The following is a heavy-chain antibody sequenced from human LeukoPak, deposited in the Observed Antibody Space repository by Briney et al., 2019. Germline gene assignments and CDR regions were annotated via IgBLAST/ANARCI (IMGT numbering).Heavy chain of an antibody. CDR2: ISVSGGST. D-gene: IGHD6-6*01. J-gene: IGHJ4*02. CDR1: GFXFSNYA. CDR3: AKDLLYSSSSAVDS. V-gene: IGHV3-23*01. Sequence: GGSLRLSCAASGFXFSNYAISWVRQAPGKGLEWVSAISVSGGSTYYADSVKGRFTISRDNSKNTLYLQMDSLRAEDTAVYYCAKDLLYSSSSAVDSWGQGSLVTVSS.